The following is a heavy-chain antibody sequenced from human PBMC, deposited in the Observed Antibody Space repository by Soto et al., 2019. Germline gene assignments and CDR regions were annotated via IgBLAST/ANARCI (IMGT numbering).Heavy chain of an antibody. Sequence: SQTLSLTCAISGDSVSSNSAAWNWIRQSPSRGLEWLGRTYYRSKWYNDYAVSVKSRITINPDTSKNQFSLQLNSVTPEDTAVYYCAAEYYYDSSGYYSGVDYWGQGTLVTVSS. V-gene: IGHV6-1*01. CDR2: TYYRSKWYN. J-gene: IGHJ4*02. CDR3: AAEYYYDSSGYYSGVDY. CDR1: GDSVSSNSAA. D-gene: IGHD3-22*01.